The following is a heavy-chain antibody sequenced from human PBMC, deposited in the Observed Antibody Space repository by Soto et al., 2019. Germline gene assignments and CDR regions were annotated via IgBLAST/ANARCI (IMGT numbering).Heavy chain of an antibody. D-gene: IGHD3-22*01. CDR2: IYHSGSI. CDR3: ARQYDSSGYYGMDV. CDR1: GGSISSGSW. V-gene: IGHV4-4*02. Sequence: QVQLQESGPGLVKPLGTLSLTCVVSGGSISSGSWWTWVRQPPGKGLEWIGEIYHSGSINYKPSLKSRVTISVDKSKNQFSLKLSSVTAADTAIYYCARQYDSSGYYGMDVWGQGTTVTVSS. J-gene: IGHJ6*02.